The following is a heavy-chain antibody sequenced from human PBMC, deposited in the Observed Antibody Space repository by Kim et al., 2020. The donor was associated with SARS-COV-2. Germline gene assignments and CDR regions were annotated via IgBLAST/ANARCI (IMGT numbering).Heavy chain of an antibody. CDR1: GGSISSYY. V-gene: IGHV4-59*01. Sequence: SENLSLTCTVSGGSISSYYWSWIRQPPGKGLEWIGYIYYSGSTNYNTSLKSRVTISVDTSKNQFSLKLSSVTAADTAVYYCARGVVLGSVSYYLFDFCG. CDR3: ARGVVLGSVSYYLFDF. J-gene: IGHJ4*01. CDR2: IYYSGST. D-gene: IGHD3-10*01.